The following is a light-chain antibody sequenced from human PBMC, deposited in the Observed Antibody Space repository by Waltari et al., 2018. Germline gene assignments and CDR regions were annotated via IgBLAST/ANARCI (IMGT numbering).Light chain of an antibody. CDR3: QQSSSTPFT. CDR1: QSISSS. V-gene: IGKV1-39*01. Sequence: TCRASQSISSSLNWYQQKPGKAPKLLIYEASSLQSGVPSRFSGSGSGIDFTLTISSLQPEDFATYYCQQSSSTPFTFGPGTKVDIK. J-gene: IGKJ3*01. CDR2: EAS.